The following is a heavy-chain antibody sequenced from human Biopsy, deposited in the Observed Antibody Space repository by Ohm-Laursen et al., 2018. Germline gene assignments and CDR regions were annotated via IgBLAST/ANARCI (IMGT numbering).Heavy chain of an antibody. CDR1: GTSFNDYS. CDR2: VNHSGST. Sequence: SDTLSLTCAVFGTSFNDYSWTWIRQPPGKGLEWIGEVNHSGSTKYSPSLKSRVTISGDTSQNQFSLKLSSVTAADTAVYYCARGRLRAVARFDYWGQGTLVTVSS. V-gene: IGHV4-34*01. D-gene: IGHD6-19*01. J-gene: IGHJ4*02. CDR3: ARGRLRAVARFDY.